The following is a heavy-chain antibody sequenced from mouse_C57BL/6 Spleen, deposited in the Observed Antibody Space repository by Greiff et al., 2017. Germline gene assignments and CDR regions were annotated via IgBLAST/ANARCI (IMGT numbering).Heavy chain of an antibody. CDR1: YFAFMASA. CDR2: FTMYSDAT. Sequence: LQQSGAELVRPGSSVKLSCKASYFAFMASAMHWVKQRPGHGLAWIGSFTMYSDATEYSQNFKGKATLTANTSSSTAYMELSSLTSEDSAVYYCARGSSYGNAMDYWGQGTSVTVSA. D-gene: IGHD1-1*01. J-gene: IGHJ4*01. CDR3: ARGSSYGNAMDY. V-gene: IGHV1-49*01.